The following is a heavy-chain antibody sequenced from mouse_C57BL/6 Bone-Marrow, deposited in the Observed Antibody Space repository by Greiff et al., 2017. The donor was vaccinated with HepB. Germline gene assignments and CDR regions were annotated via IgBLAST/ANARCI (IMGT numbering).Heavy chain of an antibody. V-gene: IGHV10-1*01. CDR2: IRSKSNNYAT. Sequence: EVKVVESGGGLVQPKGSLKLSCAASGFSFNTYAMNWVRQAPGKGLEWVARIRSKSNNYATYYADSVKDRFTISRDDSESMLYLQMNNLKTEDTAMYYCVRRGALFEAMDYWGQGTSVTVSS. CDR1: GFSFNTYA. D-gene: IGHD1-1*02. J-gene: IGHJ4*01. CDR3: VRRGALFEAMDY.